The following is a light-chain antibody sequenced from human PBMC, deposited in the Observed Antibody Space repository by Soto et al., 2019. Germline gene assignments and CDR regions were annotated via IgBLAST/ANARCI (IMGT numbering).Light chain of an antibody. J-gene: IGKJ4*01. CDR3: QQNFSPFVP. CDR1: ETITDY. CDR2: SAS. Sequence: DIQMTQSPPSLSASVGDRVTITCRASETITDYLNWYQVKPGKAPKLLIYSASLLQPGVPSRFSGSGYGTDVTHTLSGLQHEDSATYYGQQNFSPFVPLGAGTSV. V-gene: IGKV1-39*01.